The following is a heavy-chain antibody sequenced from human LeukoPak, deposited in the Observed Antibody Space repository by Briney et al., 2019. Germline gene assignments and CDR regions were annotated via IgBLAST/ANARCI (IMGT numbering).Heavy chain of an antibody. V-gene: IGHV3-21*01. D-gene: IGHD3-9*01. J-gene: IGHJ4*02. CDR2: ISSSSSYI. CDR3: ARDCQVYYDILTGPRYFDY. CDR1: GFTFSSYS. Sequence: GGSLRLSCAASGFTFSSYSMNWVRQAPGKGLEWVSSISSSSSYIYYADSVKGRFTISRDNAKNSLYLQMNSLRAEDTAVYYCARDCQVYYDILTGPRYFDYWGQGTLVTVSS.